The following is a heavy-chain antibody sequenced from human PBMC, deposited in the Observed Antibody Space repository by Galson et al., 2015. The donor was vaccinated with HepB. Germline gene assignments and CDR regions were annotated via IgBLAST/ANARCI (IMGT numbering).Heavy chain of an antibody. CDR3: ARDGAPKYYYDSSGYYLGY. V-gene: IGHV1-18*01. Sequence: SCKASGYTFTSYGISWVRQAPGQGLEWMGWISAYNGNTNYEQKLQGRVTMTTDTSTSTAYMELRSLRSDDTAVYYCARDGAPKYYYDSSGYYLGYWGQGTLVTVSS. J-gene: IGHJ4*02. CDR1: GYTFTSYG. D-gene: IGHD3-22*01. CDR2: ISAYNGNT.